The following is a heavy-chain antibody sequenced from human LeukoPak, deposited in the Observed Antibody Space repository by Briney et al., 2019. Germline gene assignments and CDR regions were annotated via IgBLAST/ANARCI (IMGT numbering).Heavy chain of an antibody. V-gene: IGHV4-31*11. D-gene: IGHD1-14*01. CDR2: IYYSGST. CDR3: AREGTTYVDY. Sequence: SQTLSLTCAVSGGSISSGGYSWSWIRQHPGKGLEWIGYIYYSGSTYYNPSLKSRVTISVDTPKNQFSLKLSSVTAADTAVYYCAREGTTYVDYWGQGTLVTVSS. J-gene: IGHJ4*02. CDR1: GGSISSGGYS.